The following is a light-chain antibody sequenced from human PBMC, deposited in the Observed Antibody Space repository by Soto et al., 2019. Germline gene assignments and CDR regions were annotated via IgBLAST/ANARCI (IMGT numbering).Light chain of an antibody. CDR1: QSVSSSY. J-gene: IGKJ2*01. CDR2: GAS. V-gene: IGKV3-20*01. CDR3: QQYGSSPYT. Sequence: EIVLTQSPVTLSLSPGERATLSYRASQSVSSSYLAWYQQKPGQAPRVLIYGASSRATGIPDRFSGSGSGTDFSLTISRLEPEDFAVYYCQQYGSSPYTFGQGTKLDIK.